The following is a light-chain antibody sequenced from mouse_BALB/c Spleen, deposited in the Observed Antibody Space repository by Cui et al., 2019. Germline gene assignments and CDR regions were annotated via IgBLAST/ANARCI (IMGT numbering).Light chain of an antibody. CDR3: QQWSSNPRT. V-gene: IGKV4-68*01. J-gene: IGKJ2*01. CDR1: SSVSY. Sequence: QIVLTQSPALVSASPGETVTRTCSASSSVSYMYWYQQKASSSPKPWIYLTSNLASGVPARFSGSGSGTSYSLTISSMEAEDAATYYCQQWSSNPRTFGGGTKLEI. CDR2: LTS.